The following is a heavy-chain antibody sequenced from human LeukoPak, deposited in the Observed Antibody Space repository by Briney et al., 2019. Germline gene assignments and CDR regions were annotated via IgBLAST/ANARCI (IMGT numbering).Heavy chain of an antibody. Sequence: GEALQISGQGSGYSFNSYWIAWVRQLPGKGLDWMGLIYPGCSYTRYSASFQGQITISGDKSINTAYLRWSSLKASDTAMYYCARAYYCGGGSCKLEYWGQGTLVTVSS. CDR2: IYPGCSYT. V-gene: IGHV5-51*01. J-gene: IGHJ4*02. CDR1: GYSFNSYW. D-gene: IGHD2-15*01. CDR3: ARAYYCGGGSCKLEY.